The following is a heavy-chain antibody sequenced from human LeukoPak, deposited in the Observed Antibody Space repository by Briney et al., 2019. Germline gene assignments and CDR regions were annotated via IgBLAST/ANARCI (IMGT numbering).Heavy chain of an antibody. CDR2: INPNSGGT. J-gene: IGHJ6*02. CDR3: AREYYYYYGMDV. Sequence: ASVKVSCKASGYTFTGYYMHWVRQAPGQGLEWMGWINPNSGGTNYAQKFQGRVTMTRDTSISTAYMKLSRLRSDDTAVYYCAREYYYYYGMDVWGQGTTVTVSS. V-gene: IGHV1-2*02. CDR1: GYTFTGYY.